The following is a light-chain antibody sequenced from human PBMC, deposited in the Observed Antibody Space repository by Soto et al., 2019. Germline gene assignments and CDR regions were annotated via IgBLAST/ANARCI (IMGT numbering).Light chain of an antibody. CDR1: SSDVGGYDY. Sequence: QSVLTQPASVSGSPGQSITISCTGTSSDVGGYDYVSWYQQHPGKAPKLMIYDVNNRPSGVSNRFSGSKSGNTASLTISGLQAEDEADYYCSSYRSSSTYVVFGGGTKLTVL. CDR3: SSYRSSSTYVV. CDR2: DVN. V-gene: IGLV2-14*01. J-gene: IGLJ2*01.